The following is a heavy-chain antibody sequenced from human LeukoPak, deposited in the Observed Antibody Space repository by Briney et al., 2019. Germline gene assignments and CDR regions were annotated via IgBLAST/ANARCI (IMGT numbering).Heavy chain of an antibody. J-gene: IGHJ4*02. CDR1: GGSFSGYY. CDR3: ARHGRKFYYYDSSGHIDY. D-gene: IGHD3-22*01. V-gene: IGHV4-34*01. Sequence: SETLSLTCAVYGGSFSGYYWSWIRQPPGKGLEWIGEINHSGSTNYNPSLKSRVTISVDTSKNQFSLKLSSVTAADTAVYYCARHGRKFYYYDSSGHIDYWGQGTLVTASS. CDR2: INHSGST.